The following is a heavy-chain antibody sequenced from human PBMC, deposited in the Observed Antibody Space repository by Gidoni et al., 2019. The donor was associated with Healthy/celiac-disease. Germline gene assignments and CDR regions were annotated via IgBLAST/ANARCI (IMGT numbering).Heavy chain of an antibody. D-gene: IGHD3-10*01. Sequence: EVQLLASGGGLVQPGGSLRLACAASGFPFSSSAMSWVRQAPGKGLEWVSAISGSGGSTYYADSVKGRFTISRDNSKNTLYLQLNSLRAEDTAVYYCAKLTFMVRGVIENYFDYWGQGTLVTVSS. CDR1: GFPFSSSA. CDR3: AKLTFMVRGVIENYFDY. V-gene: IGHV3-23*01. J-gene: IGHJ4*02. CDR2: ISGSGGST.